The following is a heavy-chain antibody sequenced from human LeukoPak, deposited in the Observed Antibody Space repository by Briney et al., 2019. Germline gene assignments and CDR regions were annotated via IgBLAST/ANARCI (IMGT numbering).Heavy chain of an antibody. V-gene: IGHV4-59*08. CDR2: IHYTGST. J-gene: IGHJ5*02. CDR1: GGSISSYY. Sequence: SETLSLTCTVSGGSISSYYWSWIRQPPGKGLEWIGFIHYTGSTHYNPSLKSRVTISVDTSKNQFSLKLTSVTAADTALYYCARHLRGDYSNSWFDPWGQGTLVTVSS. CDR3: ARHLRGDYSNSWFDP. D-gene: IGHD4-11*01.